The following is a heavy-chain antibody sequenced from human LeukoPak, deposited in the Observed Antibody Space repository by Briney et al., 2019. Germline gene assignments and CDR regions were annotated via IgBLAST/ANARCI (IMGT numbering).Heavy chain of an antibody. CDR3: ARHLSNSHFDY. CDR2: IYPGDSDT. V-gene: IGHV5-51*01. D-gene: IGHD2-21*01. Sequence: GESLEISCKGSGSSFTNYWIGWVRQMPGKGQEWMGIIYPGDSDTRYSPSFQGQVTISADKSISAAYLQWSSLNASDTAMYYCARHLSNSHFDYWGQGTLVTVSS. J-gene: IGHJ4*02. CDR1: GSSFTNYW.